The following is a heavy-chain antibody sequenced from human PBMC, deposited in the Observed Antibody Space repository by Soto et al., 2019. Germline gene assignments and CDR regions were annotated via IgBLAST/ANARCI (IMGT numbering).Heavy chain of an antibody. D-gene: IGHD2-15*01. CDR1: GGTFSSYA. V-gene: IGHV1-69*01. CDR2: IIPIFGTA. CDR3: ARAPFYCSGGSCYPGVNWFDP. J-gene: IGHJ5*02. Sequence: QVQLVQSGAEVKKPGSSVKVSCKASGGTFSSYAISWVRQAPGQGLEWMGGIIPIFGTANYAQKFQGRVTITADESTSTAYMELSSLRSEDTAVYYCARAPFYCSGGSCYPGVNWFDPWGQGTLVTVYS.